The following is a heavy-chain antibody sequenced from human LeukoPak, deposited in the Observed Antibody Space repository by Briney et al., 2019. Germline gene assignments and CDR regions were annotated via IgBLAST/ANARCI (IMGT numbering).Heavy chain of an antibody. CDR1: GFTFSSYS. CDR3: AELGITMIGGV. D-gene: IGHD3-10*02. Sequence: PGGSLRLSCAASGFTFSSYSMNWVRQAPGKGLEWVSSISSSSSYIYYADSVKGRFTITRDNAKNSLYLQMNSLRAEDTAVYYCAELGITMIGGVWGKGTTVTISS. J-gene: IGHJ6*04. V-gene: IGHV3-21*01. CDR2: ISSSSSYI.